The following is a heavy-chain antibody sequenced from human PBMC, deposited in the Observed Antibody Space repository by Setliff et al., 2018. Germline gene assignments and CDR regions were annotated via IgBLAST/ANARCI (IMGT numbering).Heavy chain of an antibody. J-gene: IGHJ6*03. V-gene: IGHV4-4*07. Sequence: SETLSLTCTVSGASVRSHYWGWFRQPAGKELEWIWQIYTSWSTNYNPSLKSRVTISLDTSKNQFSLSLSSVTAADTAVYYCARMSGFQYMDVWGKGTTVTVSS. D-gene: IGHD3-3*01. CDR2: IYTSWST. CDR1: GASVRSHY. CDR3: ARMSGFQYMDV.